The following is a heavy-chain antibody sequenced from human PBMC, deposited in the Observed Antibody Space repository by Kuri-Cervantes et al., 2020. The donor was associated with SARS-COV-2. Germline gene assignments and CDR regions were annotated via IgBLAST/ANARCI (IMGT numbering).Heavy chain of an antibody. CDR1: GFTFSSYS. J-gene: IGHJ4*02. CDR2: ISGSGGST. CDR3: TSRDYGGNLYYFDY. Sequence: GGSLRLSCAASGFTFSSYSMNWVRQAPGKGLEWVSAISGSGGSTYYADSVKGRFTISRDNSKNTLYLQMNSLKTEDTAVYYCTSRDYGGNLYYFDYWGQGTLVTVSS. V-gene: IGHV3-23*01. D-gene: IGHD4-23*01.